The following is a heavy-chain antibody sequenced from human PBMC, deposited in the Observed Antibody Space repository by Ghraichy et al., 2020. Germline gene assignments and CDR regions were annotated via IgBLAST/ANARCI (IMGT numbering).Heavy chain of an antibody. V-gene: IGHV1-46*01. CDR1: GYTFTSYY. J-gene: IGHJ6*02. CDR2: INPSGGST. CDR3: ARDRVRDDSSGYYDVYYYYGMDV. Sequence: ASVKVSCKASGYTFTSYYMHWVRQAPGQGLEWMGIINPSGGSTSYAQKFQGRVTMTRDTSTSTVYMELSSLRSEDTAVYYCARDRVRDDSSGYYDVYYYYGMDVWGQGTTVTVSS. D-gene: IGHD3-22*01.